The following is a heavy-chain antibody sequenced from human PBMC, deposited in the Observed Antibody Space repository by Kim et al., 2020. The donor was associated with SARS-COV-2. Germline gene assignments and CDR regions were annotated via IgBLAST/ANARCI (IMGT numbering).Heavy chain of an antibody. CDR1: GYTFTSYG. Sequence: ASVKVSCKASGYTFTSYGISWVRQAPGQGLEWMGWISAYNGNTNYAQKLQGRATMTTDTSTSTAYMELRSLRSDDTAVYYCARGLLEATGYYYYYYGMDVGGKETTVTVS. CDR3: ARGLLEATGYYYYYYGMDV. J-gene: IGHJ6*04. V-gene: IGHV1-18*01. CDR2: ISAYNGNT.